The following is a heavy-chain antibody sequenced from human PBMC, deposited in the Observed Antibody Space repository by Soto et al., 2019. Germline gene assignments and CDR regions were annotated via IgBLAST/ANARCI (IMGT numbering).Heavy chain of an antibody. D-gene: IGHD1-26*01. J-gene: IGHJ4*02. V-gene: IGHV1-69*01. Sequence: QVQLVQSGAEVKKPGSSAKVSCKASGGSFNGYAVSWVRQAPGRGLEWMGGLTPISGAATYAKNFQGRVSITADGSTTTAYLDLTSLTSEDTAIYFCARHRLFYDSGSHSYVPYYFENWGQGTLVSVSS. CDR1: GGSFNGYA. CDR2: LTPISGAA. CDR3: ARHRLFYDSGSHSYVPYYFEN.